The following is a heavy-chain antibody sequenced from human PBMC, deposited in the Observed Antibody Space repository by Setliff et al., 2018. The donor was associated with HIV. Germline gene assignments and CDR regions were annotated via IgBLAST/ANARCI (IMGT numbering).Heavy chain of an antibody. Sequence: GESLKISCQGFGYSFTNFLIGWVRQIPGKGLEWMGIVSPGDSGTSYSPSFQGQVTMSADKSISTAYMQWSSLKASDTAMYYCERLKDVVIMGNDFWGQGTLVTVSS. V-gene: IGHV5-51*01. J-gene: IGHJ4*02. CDR3: ERLKDVVIMGNDF. CDR1: GYSFTNFL. CDR2: VSPGDSGT. D-gene: IGHD2-8*01.